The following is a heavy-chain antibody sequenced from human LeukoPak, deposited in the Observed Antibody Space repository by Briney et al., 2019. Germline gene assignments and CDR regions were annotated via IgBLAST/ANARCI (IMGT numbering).Heavy chain of an antibody. CDR2: ISSNGGST. J-gene: IGHJ4*02. D-gene: IGHD2-2*01. V-gene: IGHV3-64*01. CDR1: GFTFSSYA. CDR3: ASSHVPAAPFDY. Sequence: PGGSLRLSCAASGFTFSSYAMHWVRQAPGKGLEYVSAISSNGGSTYYANSVKGRFTISRDNSKNTLYLQMGSLRAEDMAVYYCASSHVPAAPFDYWGQGTLVTVSS.